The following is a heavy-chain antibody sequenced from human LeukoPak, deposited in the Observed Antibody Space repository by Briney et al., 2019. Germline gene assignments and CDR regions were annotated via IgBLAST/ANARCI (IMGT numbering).Heavy chain of an antibody. Sequence: SETLSLTCTVSGGSISSSSYYWGWIRQPPGKGLEWFGGIYYSGSTYYNPSLKSRVTISVDTSKNQFSLKLSSVTAADTAVYYCARVSGSSWYGDYYYYGMDVWGQGTTVTVSS. CDR3: ARVSGSSWYGDYYYYGMDV. V-gene: IGHV4-39*07. CDR2: IYYSGST. CDR1: GGSISSSSYY. J-gene: IGHJ6*02. D-gene: IGHD6-13*01.